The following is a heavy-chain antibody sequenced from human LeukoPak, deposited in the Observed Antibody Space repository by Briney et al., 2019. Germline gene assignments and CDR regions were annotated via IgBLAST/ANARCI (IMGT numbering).Heavy chain of an antibody. CDR3: AREDRGWYGFDY. D-gene: IGHD6-19*01. CDR1: GFTFSSYS. CDR2: ISSSSSYI. J-gene: IGHJ4*02. V-gene: IGHV3-21*04. Sequence: GGSLRLSCAASGFTFSSYSTNWVRQAPGKGLEWVSSISSSSSYIYYADSVKGRFTISRDNAKNSLYLQMNSLRAEDTAVYYCAREDRGWYGFDYWGQGTLVTVSS.